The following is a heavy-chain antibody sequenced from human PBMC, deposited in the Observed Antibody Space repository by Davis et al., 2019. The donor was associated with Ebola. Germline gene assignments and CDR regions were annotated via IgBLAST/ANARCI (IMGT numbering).Heavy chain of an antibody. J-gene: IGHJ3*02. Sequence: PGGSLRLSCTVSGVSITTHFWSWIRQPPGKGLEWIGYIYHSGSTNYNPSLKSRLTISVDTSKNQFSLKLTSVTAADAAVYYCARTSDGYPDAFDIWGQGTMVTVSS. CDR3: ARTSDGYPDAFDI. CDR2: IYHSGST. D-gene: IGHD5-24*01. V-gene: IGHV4-59*08. CDR1: GVSITTHF.